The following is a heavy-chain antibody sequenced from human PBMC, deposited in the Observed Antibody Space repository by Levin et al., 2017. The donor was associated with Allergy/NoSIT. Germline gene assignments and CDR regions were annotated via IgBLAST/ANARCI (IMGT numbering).Heavy chain of an antibody. CDR2: IIPIFGTA. D-gene: IGHD3-16*01. CDR1: GGTFSSYA. CDR3: ARARQSLWDRRFDY. J-gene: IGHJ4*02. Sequence: KISCKASGGTFSSYAISWVRLAPGQGLEWMGGIIPIFGTANYAQKFQGRVTITADESTSTAYMELSSLRSEDTAVYYCARARQSLWDRRFDYWGQGTLVTVSS. V-gene: IGHV1-69*01.